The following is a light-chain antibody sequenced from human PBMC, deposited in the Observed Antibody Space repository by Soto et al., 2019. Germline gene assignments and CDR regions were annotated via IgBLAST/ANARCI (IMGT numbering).Light chain of an antibody. Sequence: DMVLTQSPGTLSLSPGERATLSCRASQSISSSYLAWYQQKPGQAPRLLIYDASSRATGIPDRFSGSGSGTAFTLTISRLEPEDFAVYYCQQYVSSPPTFGQGTEVEIK. CDR2: DAS. J-gene: IGKJ1*01. CDR3: QQYVSSPPT. CDR1: QSISSSY. V-gene: IGKV3-20*01.